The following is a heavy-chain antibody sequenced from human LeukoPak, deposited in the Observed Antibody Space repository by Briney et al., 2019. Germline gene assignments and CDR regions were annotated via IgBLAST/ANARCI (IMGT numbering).Heavy chain of an antibody. D-gene: IGHD3-9*01. CDR1: GFTFSSYA. Sequence: GRSLRLSCAASGFTFSSYAMHWVRQAPGKGLEWVAVISYDGSNKYYADSVKGRFTISRDNSKNTLYLQMNSLRAEDTAVYYCARXDXXXXXSXDXWGQXXTVTVSS. J-gene: IGHJ6*02. CDR3: ARXDXXXXXSXDX. CDR2: ISYDGSNK. V-gene: IGHV3-30-3*01.